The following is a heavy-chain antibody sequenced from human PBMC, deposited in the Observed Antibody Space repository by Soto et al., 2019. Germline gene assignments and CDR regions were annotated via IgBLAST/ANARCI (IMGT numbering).Heavy chain of an antibody. CDR2: IWYDGSNK. CDR1: GFTFSSYG. V-gene: IGHV3-33*01. D-gene: IGHD5-12*01. CDR3: ARETGLEWLRTYYYYYYMDV. J-gene: IGHJ6*03. Sequence: GGSLRLSCAASGFTFSSYGMHWVRQAPGKGLEWVAVIWYDGSNKYYADSVKGRFTISRDNSKNTLYLQMNSLRAEDTAVYYCARETGLEWLRTYYYYYYMDVWGKGTTVTVSS.